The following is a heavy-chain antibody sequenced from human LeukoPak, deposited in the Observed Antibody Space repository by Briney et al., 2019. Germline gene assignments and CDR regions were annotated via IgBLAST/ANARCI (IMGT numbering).Heavy chain of an antibody. CDR1: GYTFTGYY. J-gene: IGHJ4*02. V-gene: IGHV1-2*02. D-gene: IGHD6-19*01. Sequence: ASVKVSCKASGYTFTGYYMHWVRQAPGQGLEWMGWINPNSGGTNYAQKFQGRVTMTRDTSISTAYMELSRLGSDDTAVYYCARGLPGYSSGWYPIWGQGTLVTVSS. CDR2: INPNSGGT. CDR3: ARGLPGYSSGWYPI.